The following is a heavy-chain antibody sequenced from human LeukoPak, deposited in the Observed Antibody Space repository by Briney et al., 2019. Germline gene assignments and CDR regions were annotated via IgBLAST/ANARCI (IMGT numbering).Heavy chain of an antibody. Sequence: APVKVSCKASGYTLTSNYINWVGQAPGQRLVWVGMIYPRDGSTSYAQKFQGRVAVTRDTSTSTVHMELSGLRAEDTAVYYCAKGLYSSSPRSSADYWGQGTLVTVSS. CDR1: GYTLTSNY. D-gene: IGHD6-6*01. CDR2: IYPRDGST. CDR3: AKGLYSSSPRSSADY. V-gene: IGHV1-46*01. J-gene: IGHJ4*02.